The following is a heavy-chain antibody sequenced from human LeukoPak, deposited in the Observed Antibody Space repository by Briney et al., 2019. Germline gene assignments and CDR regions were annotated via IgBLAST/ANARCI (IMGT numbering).Heavy chain of an antibody. D-gene: IGHD2-15*01. CDR2: INAGNGNT. Sequence: ASVKVSCKASGYTFTSYAMHWVRQAPGQRLEWMGWINAGNGNTKYSQKFQGRVTITRDTSASTAYMELSSLRSEDTAVYYCATDEFRCSGGSCYSFSFQHWGQGTLVTVSS. CDR1: GYTFTSYA. V-gene: IGHV1-3*01. CDR3: ATDEFRCSGGSCYSFSFQH. J-gene: IGHJ1*01.